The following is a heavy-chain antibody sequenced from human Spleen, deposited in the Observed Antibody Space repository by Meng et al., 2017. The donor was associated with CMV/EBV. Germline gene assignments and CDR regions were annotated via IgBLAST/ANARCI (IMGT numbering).Heavy chain of an antibody. Sequence: SETLSLTCTVSGGSISSNNYYWGWIRQPPGKELEWIGSFYYSGSTYYNPSLKSRVTISVGTSKTHFSLTLKSVTAADTAVYFCARWGSNYFAFDYWGPGMLVTVSS. J-gene: IGHJ4*02. D-gene: IGHD3-10*01. CDR2: FYYSGST. CDR3: ARWGSNYFAFDY. V-gene: IGHV4-39*07. CDR1: GGSISSNNYY.